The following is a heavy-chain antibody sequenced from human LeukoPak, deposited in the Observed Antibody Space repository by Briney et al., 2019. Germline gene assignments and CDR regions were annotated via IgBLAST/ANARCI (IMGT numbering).Heavy chain of an antibody. CDR3: AREIVGDYDVKYFDY. Sequence: GASVKVSCKASGYTFTGYYMHWVRQAPGQGLEWMGWINPNSGGTNYAQKFQGRVTMTRDTSISTAYMELSRLRSDDTAVYYCAREIVGDYDVKYFDYWGQGTLVTVSS. CDR1: GYTFTGYY. CDR2: INPNSGGT. D-gene: IGHD4-17*01. V-gene: IGHV1-2*02. J-gene: IGHJ4*02.